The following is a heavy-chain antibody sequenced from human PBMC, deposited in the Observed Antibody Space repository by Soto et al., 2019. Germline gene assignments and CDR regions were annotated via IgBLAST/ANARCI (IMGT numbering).Heavy chain of an antibody. D-gene: IGHD6-13*01. CDR3: ARGRSHTRARIAAAAIDY. V-gene: IGHV3-21*01. Sequence: GGSLRLSCAASGFTFSSYSMNWVRQAPGKGLEWVSSISSSSSYIYYADSVKGRFAISRDNAKNSLYLQMNSLRAEDTAVYYCARGRSHTRARIAAAAIDYWGQGTLVTVSS. J-gene: IGHJ4*02. CDR2: ISSSSSYI. CDR1: GFTFSSYS.